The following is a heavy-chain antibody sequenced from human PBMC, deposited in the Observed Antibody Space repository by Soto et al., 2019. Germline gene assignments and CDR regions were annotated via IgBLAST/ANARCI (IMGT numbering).Heavy chain of an antibody. V-gene: IGHV1-18*01. D-gene: IGHD5-18*01. CDR2: ISAYNGNT. CDR1: GYTFTSYG. J-gene: IGHJ3*02. CDR3: AGGYSYGYVMGGDAFDI. Sequence: ASXKVSCKASGYTFTSYGISWVRQAPGQGLEWMGWISAYNGNTNYAQKLQGRVTMTTDTSTSTAYMELRSLRSDDTAVYYCAGGYSYGYVMGGDAFDIWGQGTMVTVSS.